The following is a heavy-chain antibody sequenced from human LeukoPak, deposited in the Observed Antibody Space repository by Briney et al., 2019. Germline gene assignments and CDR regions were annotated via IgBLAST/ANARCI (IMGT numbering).Heavy chain of an antibody. D-gene: IGHD6-13*01. V-gene: IGHV3-23*01. CDR3: ARGGLAAAGDY. CDR2: ISGSGVST. CDR1: GFRFSSYA. Sequence: GGSLRLACAASGFRFSSYAMSWVRQAPGKGLEWASAISGSGVSTYYADSVKGRFTISRDNAKNSLYLQMNSLRAEDTAVYYCARGGLAAAGDYWGQGTLVTVSS. J-gene: IGHJ4*02.